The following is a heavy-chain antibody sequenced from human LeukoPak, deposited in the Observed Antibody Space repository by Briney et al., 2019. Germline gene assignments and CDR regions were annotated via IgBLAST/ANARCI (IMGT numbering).Heavy chain of an antibody. J-gene: IGHJ6*02. V-gene: IGHV1-18*01. CDR3: ARVWAAAGIGRLMDV. CDR2: ISAYNGNT. Sequence: ASVKVPCKASGYTFTSYRISWVRQTPGQALEWMGWISAYNGNTNYAQKLQGRVTMTTDTSTSTAYMELRSLRSDDTAVYYCARVWAAAGIGRLMDVWGQGTTVTVSS. D-gene: IGHD6-13*01. CDR1: GYTFTSYR.